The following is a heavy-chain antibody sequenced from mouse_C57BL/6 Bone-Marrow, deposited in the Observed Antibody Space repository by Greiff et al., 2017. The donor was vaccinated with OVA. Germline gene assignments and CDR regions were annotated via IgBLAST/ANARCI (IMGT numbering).Heavy chain of an antibody. V-gene: IGHV8-8*01. D-gene: IGHD2-4*01. J-gene: IGHJ2*01. CDR1: GFSLSTFGMG. CDR3: ARMKDYHFDY. CDR2: IWWDDDK. Sequence: QVTLKVCGPGILQPSQTLSLTCSFSGFSLSTFGMGVGWIRQPSGKGLEWLAHIWWDDDKYYNPALKSRPPISKETSNNQLFLKIANVDTADTATYYCARMKDYHFDYWGQGTTLTVSS.